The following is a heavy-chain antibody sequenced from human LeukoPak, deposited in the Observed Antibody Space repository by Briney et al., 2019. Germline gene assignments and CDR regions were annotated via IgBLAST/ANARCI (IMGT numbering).Heavy chain of an antibody. D-gene: IGHD2-15*01. CDR1: GYIFTDYA. Sequence: GASVKVSCKASGYIFTDYAIHWLRHAPGQRPEWMGWMNGGNGNTKYSQKFQGRITLIRDTSAATAYMELSSLRHDDLAVYYCARGRGTSGSNRDFYYYYYMDVWGKGTTVTVSS. CDR3: ARGRGTSGSNRDFYYYYYMDV. V-gene: IGHV1-3*01. J-gene: IGHJ6*03. CDR2: MNGGNGNT.